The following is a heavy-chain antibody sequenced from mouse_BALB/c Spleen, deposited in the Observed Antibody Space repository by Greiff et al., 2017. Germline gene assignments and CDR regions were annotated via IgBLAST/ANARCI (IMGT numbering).Heavy chain of an antibody. V-gene: IGHV1-9*01. D-gene: IGHD2-14*01. Sequence: QVQLQQSGAELMKPGASVKISCKATGYTFSSYWIEWVKQRPGHGLEWIGEILPGSGSTNYNEKFKGKATFTADTSSNTAYMQLSSLTSEDSAVYYCARRGGTYRYDEGWYFDVWGAGTTVTVSS. CDR1: GYTFSSYW. CDR3: ARRGGTYRYDEGWYFDV. J-gene: IGHJ1*01. CDR2: ILPGSGST.